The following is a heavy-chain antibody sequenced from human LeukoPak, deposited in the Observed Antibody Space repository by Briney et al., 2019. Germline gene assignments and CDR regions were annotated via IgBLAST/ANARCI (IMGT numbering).Heavy chain of an antibody. D-gene: IGHD2-21*02. J-gene: IGHJ3*02. CDR2: ISWNSGRI. Sequence: GRSLRLSCAASGFTFDDYAMHWVRQAPGKGLEWASGISWNSGRIGYADSVKGRFTISRDNAKNSVYLQMNSLRAEDTALYYCAKINAPGRYCGGDCFSGYGAFDIWGQGTMVTVSS. V-gene: IGHV3-9*01. CDR3: AKINAPGRYCGGDCFSGYGAFDI. CDR1: GFTFDDYA.